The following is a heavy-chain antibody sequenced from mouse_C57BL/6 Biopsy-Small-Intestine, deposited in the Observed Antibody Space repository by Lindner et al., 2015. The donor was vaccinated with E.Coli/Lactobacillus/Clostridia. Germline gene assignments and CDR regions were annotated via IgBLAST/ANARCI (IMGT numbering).Heavy chain of an antibody. V-gene: IGHV1-22*01. D-gene: IGHD2-1*01. CDR2: INPNNGGT. Sequence: VQLQESGPELVKPGASVKMSCKASGYTFTDYNMHWVKQSHGKSLEWIGYINPNNGGTSYNQKFKGKATLTVNKSSSTAYMELRSLTSEDSAVYYCARWDYGNYGYFDVWGTGTTVTVSS. J-gene: IGHJ1*03. CDR3: ARWDYGNYGYFDV. CDR1: GYTFTDYN.